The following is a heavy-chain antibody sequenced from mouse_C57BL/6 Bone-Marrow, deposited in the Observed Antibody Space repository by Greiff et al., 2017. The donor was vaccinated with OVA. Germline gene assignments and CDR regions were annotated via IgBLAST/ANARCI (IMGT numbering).Heavy chain of an antibody. Sequence: EVKLVESGGDLVKPGGSLKLSCAASGFTFSSYGMSWVRQTPDKRLEWVATISSGGSYTYYPASVKGRFTISRDNAKNTLYLQMSSLKSEDTAMYDCARHGWLRLGYYFDYWGKGTTLTVAS. CDR1: GFTFSSYG. CDR3: ARHGWLRLGYYFDY. D-gene: IGHD2-2*01. J-gene: IGHJ2*01. V-gene: IGHV5-6*01. CDR2: ISSGGSYT.